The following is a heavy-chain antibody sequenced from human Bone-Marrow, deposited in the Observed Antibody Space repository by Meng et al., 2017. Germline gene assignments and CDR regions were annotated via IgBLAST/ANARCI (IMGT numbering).Heavy chain of an antibody. J-gene: IGHJ6*02. V-gene: IGHV3-48*03. CDR2: ISSSGSGI. CDR1: GFTFRTYE. D-gene: IGHD3-9*01. Sequence: GESLKISCAASGFTFRTYEMNWVRQGPGKGLEWVSYISSSGSGIYYADSVEGRFTISRDNAENSLYLQMNSLRAEDTAVYYCARGTYYDVLTGYPRGYYYGMDVWGQGTTVTVSS. CDR3: ARGTYYDVLTGYPRGYYYGMDV.